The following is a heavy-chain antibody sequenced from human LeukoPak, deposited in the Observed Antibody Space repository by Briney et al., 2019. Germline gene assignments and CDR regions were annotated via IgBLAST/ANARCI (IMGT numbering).Heavy chain of an antibody. CDR3: AKGHSSSWSFFDY. CDR2: IRYDANIK. J-gene: IGHJ4*02. D-gene: IGHD6-13*01. CDR1: GFTFSSLG. Sequence: PGGSLRLSCAASGFTFSSLGLHWVRQAPGKGLEWVAFIRYDANIKYYADSVKGRFTISRDNSKNTLYLQMNSLRAEDTAVYYCAKGHSSSWSFFDYWGQGTLVTVSS. V-gene: IGHV3-30*02.